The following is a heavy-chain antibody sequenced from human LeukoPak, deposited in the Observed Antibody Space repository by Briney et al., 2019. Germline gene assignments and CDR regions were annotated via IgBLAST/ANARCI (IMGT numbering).Heavy chain of an antibody. J-gene: IGHJ4*02. CDR2: ISGSGSST. D-gene: IGHD3-10*01. V-gene: IGHV3-23*01. CDR3: AKEIYVSGSYFTNFDS. Sequence: GGSLRLSCAASGFTFSSYAMSWVRQAPGKGLEWVSAISGSGSSTYYADSVKGRFTISRDNFKSMLHLQMNSLGAEDTAVYYCAKEIYVSGSYFTNFDSWGQGILVTVSS. CDR1: GFTFSSYA.